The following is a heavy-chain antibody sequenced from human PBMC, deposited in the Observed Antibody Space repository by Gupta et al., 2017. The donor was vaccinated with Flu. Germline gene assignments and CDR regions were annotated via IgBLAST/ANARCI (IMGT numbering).Heavy chain of an antibody. D-gene: IGHD6-19*01. V-gene: IGHV3-33*01. J-gene: IGHJ6*02. CDR1: GFTFSSYG. CDR3: AREVRDDSSGWYFYGMDV. CDR2: IWYDGSNK. Sequence: QVQLVESGGGVVQPGRSLRLSCAASGFTFSSYGMHWVRQAPGKGLEWVAVIWYDGSNKYYADSVKGRFTISRDNSKNTLYLQMNSLRAEDTAVYYCAREVRDDSSGWYFYGMDVWGQGTTVTVSS.